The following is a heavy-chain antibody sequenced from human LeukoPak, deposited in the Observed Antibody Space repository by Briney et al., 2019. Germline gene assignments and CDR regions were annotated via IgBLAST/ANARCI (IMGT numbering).Heavy chain of an antibody. CDR3: ARERSGYGYYYGMGV. J-gene: IGHJ6*04. V-gene: IGHV1-69*13. CDR1: GGAFSSHP. Sequence: SVKVSCKASGGAFSSHPISRVRQAPGQGLEWMGGIIPIFGTAHYAQRFQGRVTITADESTSTAYMELSSLKSEDTAIYYCARERSGYGYYYGMGVWGKGTTVTVSS. D-gene: IGHD5-12*01. CDR2: IIPIFGTA.